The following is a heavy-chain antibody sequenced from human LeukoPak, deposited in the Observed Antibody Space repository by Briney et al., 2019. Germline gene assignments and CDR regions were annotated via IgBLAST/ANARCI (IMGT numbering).Heavy chain of an antibody. V-gene: IGHV4-39*01. CDR1: GGSISSSSYY. CDR3: ARHMDIVVVPAAMDY. Sequence: SETLSLTCTVSGGSISSSSYYWGWIRQPPGKGLEWIGSIYYSGSTYYNPSLKSRVTISVDTSKNQFSLKLSSVTAADTAAYYCARHMDIVVVPAAMDYWGQGTLVTVSS. J-gene: IGHJ4*02. D-gene: IGHD2-2*03. CDR2: IYYSGST.